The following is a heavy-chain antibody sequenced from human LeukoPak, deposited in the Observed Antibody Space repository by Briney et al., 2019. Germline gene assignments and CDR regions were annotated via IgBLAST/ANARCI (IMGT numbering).Heavy chain of an antibody. D-gene: IGHD6-13*01. CDR1: GFTVSH. J-gene: IGHJ4*02. CDR2: ISGSGGNT. CDR3: ARLRTVGSSWPPDYFDY. Sequence: PGGSLRLSCAASGFTVSHMSWVRQAPGTGLGWVSAISGSGGNTYYADSVKGRFTISRDNSKNTLYLQMNSLRAEDTAVYYCARLRTVGSSWPPDYFDYWGQGTLVTVSS. V-gene: IGHV3-23*01.